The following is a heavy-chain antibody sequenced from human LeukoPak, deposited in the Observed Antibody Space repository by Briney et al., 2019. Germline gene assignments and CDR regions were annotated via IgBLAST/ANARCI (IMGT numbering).Heavy chain of an antibody. Sequence: GGSLRLSCAASGFTFSSYSMNWVRQAPGKGLEWVSSISSSSSYIYYADSVKGRFTISRDNAKNSLYLQMNSLRAEDTAVYYCAGNYGSGTYYYYGMDVWGQGTTVTVSS. CDR1: GFTFSSYS. CDR3: AGNYGSGTYYYYGMDV. J-gene: IGHJ6*02. CDR2: ISSSSSYI. V-gene: IGHV3-21*01. D-gene: IGHD3-10*01.